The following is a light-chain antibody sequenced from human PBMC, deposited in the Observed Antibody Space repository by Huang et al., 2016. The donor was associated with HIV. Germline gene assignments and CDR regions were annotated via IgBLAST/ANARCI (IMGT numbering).Light chain of an antibody. CDR3: QQYNNWPPYT. J-gene: IGKJ2*01. V-gene: IGKV3-15*01. CDR2: AAS. CDR1: QSVSSN. Sequence: EIVMTQSPATLSVSQGERATLSCRATQSVSSNLAWYQQKPGRAPRLLIYAASTRATCIPSRFSGSGSGTEFTLTISSLQSEDFAVYYCQQYNNWPPYTFGQGTKLEIK.